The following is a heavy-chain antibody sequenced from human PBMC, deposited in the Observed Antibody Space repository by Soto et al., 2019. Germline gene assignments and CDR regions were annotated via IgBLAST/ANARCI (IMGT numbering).Heavy chain of an antibody. Sequence: SVKVSCTAAGGAFSSYTISWLRQNTGQGLEWIGRIIPILGIANYAQKFQGRVTITADKSTSTAYMELSSLRSEDTAVYYCARQNDIVVVPAAFDYWGQGTLVTVSS. CDR1: GGAFSSYT. D-gene: IGHD2-2*01. CDR2: IIPILGIA. J-gene: IGHJ4*02. V-gene: IGHV1-69*02. CDR3: ARQNDIVVVPAAFDY.